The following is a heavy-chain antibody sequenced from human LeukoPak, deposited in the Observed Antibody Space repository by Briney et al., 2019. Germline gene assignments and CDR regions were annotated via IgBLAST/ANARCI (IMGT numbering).Heavy chain of an antibody. CDR3: TRLWARQGY. J-gene: IGHJ4*02. Sequence: GGSLRLSCAASGLTVSSSYMNWVRQAPGKGLEWVSVIYSGGSTYYADSVKGRFTISRDNSKNTPYLQMNSLRAEDTAVYYCTRLWARQGYWGQGTLVTVSS. CDR2: IYSGGST. CDR1: GLTVSSSY. V-gene: IGHV3-66*04. D-gene: IGHD6-6*01.